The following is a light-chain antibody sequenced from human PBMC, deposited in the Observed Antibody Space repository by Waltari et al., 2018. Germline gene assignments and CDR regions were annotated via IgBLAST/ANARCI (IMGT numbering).Light chain of an antibody. CDR3: QTGGHGTWV. CDR1: SGHTSNG. V-gene: IGLV4-69*01. J-gene: IGLJ3*02. CDR2: VYSDGSH. Sequence: QLVLTQSPSASASPGASVKLTCTLSSGHTSNGIAWHQQQPEKGPRYSMKVYSDGSHSKGDEIPDRFSGSSSGAERYLTISSVQSGDEADYYCQTGGHGTWVFGGGTKLTVL.